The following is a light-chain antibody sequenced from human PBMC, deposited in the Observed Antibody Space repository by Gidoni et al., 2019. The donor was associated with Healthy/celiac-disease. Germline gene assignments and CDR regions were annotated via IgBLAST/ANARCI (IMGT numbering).Light chain of an antibody. J-gene: IGKJ2*03. CDR1: QSVLYSSNNKNY. CDR2: WAS. Sequence: DIVMTQSPDSLAVSLGERATINCKSSQSVLYSSNNKNYLAWYQQKPGQPPKLLIYWASTRASGVPDRFSGSGSGTDLTLTISSLQAEDVAVYYCQQYYSTPPYSFGQGTKLEIK. CDR3: QQYYSTPPYS. V-gene: IGKV4-1*01.